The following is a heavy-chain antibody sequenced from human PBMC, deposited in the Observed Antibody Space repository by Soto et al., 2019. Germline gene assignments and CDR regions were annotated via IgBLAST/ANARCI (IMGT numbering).Heavy chain of an antibody. CDR1: GYTFTSYG. J-gene: IGHJ4*02. D-gene: IGHD2-2*01. V-gene: IGHV1-18*01. Sequence: ASVKVSCKASGYTFTSYGISWVRQAPGQGLEWMGWISPYNGNTNYAQKLQGRVTMTTDKSTSTAYMELSSLRSDDTAVYYCAREWEAYCSSTSCYENWGQGTLVTVSS. CDR2: ISPYNGNT. CDR3: AREWEAYCSSTSCYEN.